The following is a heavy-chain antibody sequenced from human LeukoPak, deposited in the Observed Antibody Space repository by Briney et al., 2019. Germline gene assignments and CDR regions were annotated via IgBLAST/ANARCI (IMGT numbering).Heavy chain of an antibody. CDR2: IKQDGSEK. Sequence: GGSLRLSCAASGFTFSRFWMSWVREAPGKGLEWVANIKQDGSEKYYVDSVKGRFTISRDNAKNSLYLQMNSLRAEDTAVYYCARYYGSGTYAVDYSGQGTLVTVSS. J-gene: IGHJ4*02. D-gene: IGHD3-10*01. V-gene: IGHV3-7*04. CDR3: ARYYGSGTYAVDY. CDR1: GFTFSRFW.